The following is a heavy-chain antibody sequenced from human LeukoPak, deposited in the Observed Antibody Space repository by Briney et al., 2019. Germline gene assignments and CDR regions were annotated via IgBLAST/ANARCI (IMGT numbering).Heavy chain of an antibody. CDR3: ARHSSGWYPLFQH. D-gene: IGHD6-19*01. Sequence: PSETLSLTCTVSGGSISSSSYYWGWIRQPPGKGLEWIGYIYYSGSTNYNPSLKSRVTISVDTSKNQFSLKLSSVTAADTAVYYCARHSSGWYPLFQHWGQGTLVTVSS. CDR1: GGSISSSSYY. CDR2: IYYSGST. V-gene: IGHV4-61*05. J-gene: IGHJ1*01.